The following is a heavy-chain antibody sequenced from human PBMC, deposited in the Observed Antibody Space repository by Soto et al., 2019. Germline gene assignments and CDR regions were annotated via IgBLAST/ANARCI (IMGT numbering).Heavy chain of an antibody. V-gene: IGHV3-30-3*01. Sequence: PGGSLRLSCGASGFTFSSYAMHWVRQAPGKGLEWVAVISYDGSNKYYADSVKGRFTISRDNSKNTLYLQMNSLRAEDTAVYYCARGAYYDILTGPHDYWGQGTLVTVSS. CDR1: GFTFSSYA. J-gene: IGHJ4*02. D-gene: IGHD3-9*01. CDR3: ARGAYYDILTGPHDY. CDR2: ISYDGSNK.